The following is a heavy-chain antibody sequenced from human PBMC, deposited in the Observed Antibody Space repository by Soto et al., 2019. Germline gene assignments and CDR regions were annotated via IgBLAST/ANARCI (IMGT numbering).Heavy chain of an antibody. J-gene: IGHJ6*03. CDR1: GGSISSSRYY. CDR2: IYYSGST. Sequence: SETLSLTCSVSGGSISSSRYYWGWIRQPPGKGLEWIGTIYYSGSTYYNSPLKSRVTISVDTSRSHFPLTVTSVTAADTAVYYCARNAGYQLLPGAYYYMDVWGKGTMVTVSS. D-gene: IGHD2-2*01. V-gene: IGHV4-39*02. CDR3: ARNAGYQLLPGAYYYMDV.